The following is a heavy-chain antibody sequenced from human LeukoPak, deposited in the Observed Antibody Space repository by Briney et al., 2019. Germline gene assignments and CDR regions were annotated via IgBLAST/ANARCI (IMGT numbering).Heavy chain of an antibody. D-gene: IGHD5-12*01. V-gene: IGHV4-39*01. CDR1: TASFISSSHH. CDR3: VRHDGRGGATMGAFDS. J-gene: IGHJ5*01. CDR2: VYYGRTT. Sequence: SETLSLTCTVSTASFISSSHHWGWIRQSPGKGLEWIGTVYYGRTTYYNPSLDGRVTISLDTSANHFSLQLNSVTAADTAVYYCVRHDGRGGATMGAFDSWGQGSLVTVSS.